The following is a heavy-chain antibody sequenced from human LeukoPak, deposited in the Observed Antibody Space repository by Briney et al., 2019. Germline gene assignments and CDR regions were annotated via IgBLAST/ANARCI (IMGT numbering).Heavy chain of an antibody. CDR1: GGSFSGYY. D-gene: IGHD2-21*02. Sequence: SETLSLTYAVYGGSFSGYYWSWIRQPPGKGLEWIGEINHSGSTNYNPSLKSRVTISVDTSKNQFSLKLSSVTAADTAVYYCAAAYCGGDCPDYWGQGTLVTVSS. V-gene: IGHV4-34*01. CDR2: INHSGST. J-gene: IGHJ4*02. CDR3: AAAYCGGDCPDY.